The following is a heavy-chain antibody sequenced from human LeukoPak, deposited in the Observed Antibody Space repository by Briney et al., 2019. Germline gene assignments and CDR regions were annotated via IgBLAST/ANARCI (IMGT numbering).Heavy chain of an antibody. CDR1: GGSISSYY. J-gene: IGHJ4*02. CDR3: ARFRGSGRYYLDY. V-gene: IGHV4-59*01. CDR2: IYYSGST. D-gene: IGHD6-19*01. Sequence: SETLSLTCTVSGGSISSYYWSWIRQSPGKGLEWIGYIYYSGSTNYNPSLKSRVTISVDTSKNQFSLELSSVTAADTAVYYCARFRGSGRYYLDYWGQGTLVTVSS.